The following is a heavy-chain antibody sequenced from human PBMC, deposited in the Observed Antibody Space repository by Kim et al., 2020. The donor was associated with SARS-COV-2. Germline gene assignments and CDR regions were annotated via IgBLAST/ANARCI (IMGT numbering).Heavy chain of an antibody. J-gene: IGHJ6*02. D-gene: IGHD2-2*01. CDR3: ATDRNTLYQPPGGV. CDR1: GYSLSDFP. Sequence: ASVKVSCKVSGYSLSDFPIHWVRQAPGKGLEWMGGFHPDDGETLYAQKFQGRVTMTEDISTDTAYMELSSLTSEDTAVYYCATDRNTLYQPPGGVWGQGTTVTVSS. CDR2: FHPDDGET. V-gene: IGHV1-24*01.